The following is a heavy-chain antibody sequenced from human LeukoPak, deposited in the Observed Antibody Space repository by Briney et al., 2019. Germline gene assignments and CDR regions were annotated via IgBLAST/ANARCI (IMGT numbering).Heavy chain of an antibody. CDR2: INPNSGGT. V-gene: IGHV1-2*02. J-gene: IGHJ3*02. CDR1: GYTFTGYY. D-gene: IGHD3-22*01. Sequence: ASVKVSCKASGYTFTGYYIHWVRQAPGQGLEWRGRINPNSGGTNYAQNFQGRVTMTRDTSISTAYMELIRLRSDDTAVYYCARAGIWDYSDSSGYHNGAFDIWGQGTMVTVSS. CDR3: ARAGIWDYSDSSGYHNGAFDI.